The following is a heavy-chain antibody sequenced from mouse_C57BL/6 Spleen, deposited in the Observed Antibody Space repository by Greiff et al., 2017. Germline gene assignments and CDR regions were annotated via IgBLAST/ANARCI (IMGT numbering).Heavy chain of an antibody. J-gene: IGHJ3*01. CDR2: IYPGDGDT. D-gene: IGHD2-1*01. Sequence: VQLQQSGAELVKPGASVKISCKASGYAFSSYWMNWVKQRPGKGLEWIGQIYPGDGDTNYNGKFKGKATLTADKSSSTAYMQLSSLTSEDSAVYFCARGTTMVTSFAYWGQGTLVTVSA. V-gene: IGHV1-80*01. CDR3: ARGTTMVTSFAY. CDR1: GYAFSSYW.